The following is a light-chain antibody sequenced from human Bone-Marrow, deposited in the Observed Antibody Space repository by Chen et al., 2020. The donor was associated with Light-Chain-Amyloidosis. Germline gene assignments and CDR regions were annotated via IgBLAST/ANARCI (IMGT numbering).Light chain of an antibody. Sequence: SYVLTQPSSVSVDPGQTATIAWGGNNIGSTSVHGYQQTPGQSPLLVVYDDSDRPSGIPERLSGSNSGNTAILTISRVEAGDEADYYCQVWDRSSDRPVFGVVTKMTVL. J-gene: IGLJ3*02. V-gene: IGLV3-21*02. CDR2: DDS. CDR1: NIGSTS. CDR3: QVWDRSSDRPV.